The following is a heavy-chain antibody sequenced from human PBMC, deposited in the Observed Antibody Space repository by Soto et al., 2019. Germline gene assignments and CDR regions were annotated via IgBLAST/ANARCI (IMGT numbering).Heavy chain of an antibody. V-gene: IGHV3-33*01. Sequence: GGSLSLSCAASGFTFSSYGMHWVRQAPGKGLEWVAVIWYDGSNKYYADSVKGRFTISRDNSKNTLYLQMNSLRAEDTAVYYCARDLSDSYGPPYYYYYGMDVWGQGTTVTVSS. D-gene: IGHD5-18*01. CDR1: GFTFSSYG. CDR3: ARDLSDSYGPPYYYYYGMDV. J-gene: IGHJ6*02. CDR2: IWYDGSNK.